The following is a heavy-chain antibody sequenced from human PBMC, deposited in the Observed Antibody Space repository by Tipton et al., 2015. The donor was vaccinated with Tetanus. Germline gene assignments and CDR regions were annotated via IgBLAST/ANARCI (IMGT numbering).Heavy chain of an antibody. V-gene: IGHV5-51*01. D-gene: IGHD2-8*01. Sequence: QLVQSGGEVKKPGESLKISCKGSGYIFTNYWIGWVRQKPGKGLEWMGILNPGDSDTSYSPSFQGQVTISVGKSISTAYLQWSSLKASDTSMFYCARAHCTDGVCNFDFWGQGALVTVAS. CDR3: ARAHCTDGVCNFDF. CDR2: LNPGDSDT. CDR1: GYIFTNYW. J-gene: IGHJ4*02.